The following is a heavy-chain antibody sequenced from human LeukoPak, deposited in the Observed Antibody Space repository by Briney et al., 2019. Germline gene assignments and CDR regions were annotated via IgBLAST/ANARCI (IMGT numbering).Heavy chain of an antibody. CDR3: VRGAGWLPDY. V-gene: IGHV4-59*01. CDR2: ISYSWNT. D-gene: IGHD5-24*01. J-gene: IGHJ4*02. Sequence: PSETLSLTCTVSGASLSSYYCSWIRQSPGKGLDWIGLISYSWNTKYNSSLESRITISADKSKSQCSLKLSSVTAADTAVYYCVRGAGWLPDYWGQGTLVTVSS. CDR1: GASLSSYY.